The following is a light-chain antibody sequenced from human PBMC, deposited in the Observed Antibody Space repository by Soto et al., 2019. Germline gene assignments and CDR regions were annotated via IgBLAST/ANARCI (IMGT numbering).Light chain of an antibody. V-gene: IGLV2-14*01. CDR1: SSDVGGYNY. Sequence: QSVLTQPASVSGSPGQSITISCTGTSSDVGGYNYVSWYQQYPGKAPKLMIYHVSNRPSGVSNRFSGSKSGNSASLTISGLQPEDEADYYCSSYTITSTYVFGTGTKLTVL. CDR2: HVS. CDR3: SSYTITSTYV. J-gene: IGLJ1*01.